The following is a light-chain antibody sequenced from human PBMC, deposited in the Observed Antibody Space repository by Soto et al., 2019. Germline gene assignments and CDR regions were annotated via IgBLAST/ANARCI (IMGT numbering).Light chain of an antibody. V-gene: IGKV3-15*01. J-gene: IGKJ5*01. CDR2: GAS. CDR1: QTVLTN. Sequence: EIVMTQSPATLSVSPGERVTLSCRASQTVLTNLAWYHQKPGQAPRLLIYGASTRATGIPARFSGGGSGSGFTLTISSLQSEDFAVYYCQQYNNWPITFGQGTRLEIK. CDR3: QQYNNWPIT.